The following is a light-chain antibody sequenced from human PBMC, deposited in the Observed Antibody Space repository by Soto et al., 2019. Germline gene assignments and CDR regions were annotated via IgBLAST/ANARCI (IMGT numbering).Light chain of an antibody. V-gene: IGLV2-23*01. J-gene: IGLJ1*01. CDR3: CLYVGGRTYV. CDR2: DDT. Sequence: QPALTQPASVSGSPGQSITISCTGTVGLVSWYQQHPGKVPKLIIYDDTKRPSGVSSRFSGSKSGNTASLTISGLQTEDEADYYCCLYVGGRTYVFGTGTKVNVL. CDR1: VGL.